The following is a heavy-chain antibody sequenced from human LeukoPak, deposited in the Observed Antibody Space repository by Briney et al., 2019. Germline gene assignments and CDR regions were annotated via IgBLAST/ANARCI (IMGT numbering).Heavy chain of an antibody. D-gene: IGHD6-6*01. V-gene: IGHV1-46*01. CDR1: GYTFTSYY. Sequence: ASVKVSCKASGYTFTSYYMHWVRQAPGQGLEWMGIINPSGGSTSYAQKFQGRVTMTRDTSISTAYMELSRLRSDDTAVYYCARTTGTLGEQLAPYYYYYGMDVWGQGTTVTVSS. J-gene: IGHJ6*02. CDR3: ARTTGTLGEQLAPYYYYYGMDV. CDR2: INPSGGST.